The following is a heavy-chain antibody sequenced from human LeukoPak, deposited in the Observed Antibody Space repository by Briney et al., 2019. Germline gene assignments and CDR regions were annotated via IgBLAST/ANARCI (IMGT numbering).Heavy chain of an antibody. V-gene: IGHV3-64*01. CDR3: ARGGGAIYYDSSVDAFDI. D-gene: IGHD3-22*01. J-gene: IGHJ3*02. CDR2: ISSNGGST. Sequence: GGSLRLSCAASGFTFSRYAMHWVRQAPGKGLEYVSAISSNGGSTYYANSVKGRFTISRDNSKNTLYLQMGSLRAEDMAVYYCARGGGAIYYDSSVDAFDIWGQGTMVTVSS. CDR1: GFTFSRYA.